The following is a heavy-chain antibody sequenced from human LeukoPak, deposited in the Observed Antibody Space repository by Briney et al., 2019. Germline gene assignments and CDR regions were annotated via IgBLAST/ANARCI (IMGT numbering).Heavy chain of an antibody. CDR2: INPSGGST. D-gene: IGHD2-15*01. CDR3: ARGYCSGGSCYTIDF. Sequence: GASVKVSCKASGYTFTSYYMHWVRQAPGQGLEWMGIINPSGGSTSYAQKFQGRVTVTRDTSTSTVYMELSSLGSEDTAVYYCARGYCSGGSCYTIDFWGQGTLVTVSS. J-gene: IGHJ4*02. CDR1: GYTFTSYY. V-gene: IGHV1-46*01.